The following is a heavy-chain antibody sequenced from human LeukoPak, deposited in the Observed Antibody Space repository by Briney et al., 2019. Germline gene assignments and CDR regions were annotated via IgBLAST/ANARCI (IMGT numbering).Heavy chain of an antibody. CDR1: GSYITNNNY. D-gene: IGHD6-25*01. J-gene: IGHJ1*01. V-gene: IGHV4-38-2*02. CDR3: ARNASSGFFND. Sequence: PSETLSLTCTVSGSYITNNNYWGCLRHPPGKRLEWIGSIHHSGNRFESGSTHYNPSLRGRVTVSADTSKNQFSLTLGSVTAADTAVYFCARNASSGFFNDWSQGSLVTVSS. CDR2: IHHSGNRFESGST.